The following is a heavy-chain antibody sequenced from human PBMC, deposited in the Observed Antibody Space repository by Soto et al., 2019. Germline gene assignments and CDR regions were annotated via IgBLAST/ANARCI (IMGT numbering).Heavy chain of an antibody. Sequence: SETLSLTCTVSGGSISSGDYYWSWIRQPPGKGLEWIGYIYYSGSTYYNPSLKSRVTISVDTYKNQFSLKLSSVTAADTAVYYCARVLGYYDSSSIDPWGQGTLVTVSS. CDR1: GGSISSGDYY. V-gene: IGHV4-30-4*01. D-gene: IGHD3-22*01. J-gene: IGHJ5*02. CDR2: IYYSGST. CDR3: ARVLGYYDSSSIDP.